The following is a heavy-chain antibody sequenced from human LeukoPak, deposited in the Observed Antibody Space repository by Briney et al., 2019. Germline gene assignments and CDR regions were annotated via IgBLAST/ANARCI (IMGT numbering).Heavy chain of an antibody. CDR2: MNPNSGNT. CDR1: GYTFTSYD. D-gene: IGHD6-6*01. CDR3: ARGVIAARPRRRRSGFDY. Sequence: ASVKVSCKASGYTFTSYDINWVRQATGQGLEWMGWMNPNSGNTGHAQKFQGRVTMTRNTSISTAYMELSSLRSEDTAVYYCARGVIAARPRRRRSGFDYWGQGTLVTVSS. J-gene: IGHJ4*02. V-gene: IGHV1-8*01.